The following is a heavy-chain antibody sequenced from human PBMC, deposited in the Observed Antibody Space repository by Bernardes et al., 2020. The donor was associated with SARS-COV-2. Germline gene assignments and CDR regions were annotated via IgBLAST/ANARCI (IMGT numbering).Heavy chain of an antibody. D-gene: IGHD7-27*01. V-gene: IGHV3-23*01. CDR2: ISSSGDST. J-gene: IGHJ4*02. CDR3: AKRTSLGSYFFDY. Sequence: GSLRLSCSVSGFRFSTYVMNWVRQAPGTGLEWVSVISSSGDSTDYADSVKGRFTISRDNSKNTLYLQMNSLRAEDTAVYYCAKRTSLGSYFFDYWGQGTLVTVST. CDR1: GFRFSTYV.